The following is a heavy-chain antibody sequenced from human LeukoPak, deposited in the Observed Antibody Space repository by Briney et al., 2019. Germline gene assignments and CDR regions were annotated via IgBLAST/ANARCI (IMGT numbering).Heavy chain of an antibody. J-gene: IGHJ3*02. CDR1: GGTFSSYA. CDR2: IIPIFGTA. D-gene: IGHD1-26*01. CDR3: ARGPDSGSYYDAFDI. Sequence: ASVKVSCKASGGTFSSYAISWVRQAPGQGLEWMGGIIPIFGTANYAQKFQGRVTITADESTSTAYMELSSLRSEDTAVYYCARGPDSGSYYDAFDIWGQGTMVTVSS. V-gene: IGHV1-69*01.